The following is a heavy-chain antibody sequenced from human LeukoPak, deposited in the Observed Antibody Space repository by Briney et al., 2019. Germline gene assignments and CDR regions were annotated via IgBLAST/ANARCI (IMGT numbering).Heavy chain of an antibody. CDR3: ARGGFYCGGDCYVDY. V-gene: IGHV4-34*01. J-gene: IGHJ4*02. CDR1: GGSLSPYY. CDR2: INHSGST. Sequence: SETLSLTCAVYGGSLSPYYWSWIRQPPGKGLEWIGEINHSGSTNYNPSLKSRVTISVDTSKNQFSLRLSSVTAADTAVYYCARGGFYCGGDCYVDYWGQGTLVTVSS. D-gene: IGHD2-21*02.